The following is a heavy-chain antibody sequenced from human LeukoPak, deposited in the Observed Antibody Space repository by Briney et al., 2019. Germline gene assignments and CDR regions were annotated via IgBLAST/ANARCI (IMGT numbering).Heavy chain of an antibody. CDR2: IGVRGGST. D-gene: IGHD2-15*01. Sequence: PGGSLRLSCAASGFTFADYAMTWVRQAPGKGLEWVSVIGVRGGSTYYADSVKGRFSISRDNSKNTLYLQMNSLRAEDTAVYYCAKAELVGAAGAVGYWGQGTLVTASS. CDR3: AKAELVGAAGAVGY. V-gene: IGHV3-23*01. J-gene: IGHJ4*02. CDR1: GFTFADYA.